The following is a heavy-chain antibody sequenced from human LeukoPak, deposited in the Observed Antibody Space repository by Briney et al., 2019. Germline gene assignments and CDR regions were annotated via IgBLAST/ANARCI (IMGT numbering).Heavy chain of an antibody. Sequence: SETLSLTCTSPGDSITYYFWSWVRQPPGKGLEWIGYVFHTGSTNYNPSLMGRVTISLDTSKNQFSLRLTSVTAADTAVYYCATGRVYYGSEYWGQGAPVTVSS. J-gene: IGHJ1*01. CDR1: GDSITYYF. V-gene: IGHV4-59*03. D-gene: IGHD3-10*01. CDR2: VFHTGST. CDR3: ATGRVYYGSEY.